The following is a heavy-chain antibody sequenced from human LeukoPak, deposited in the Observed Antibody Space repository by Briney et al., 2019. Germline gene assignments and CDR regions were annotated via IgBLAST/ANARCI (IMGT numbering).Heavy chain of an antibody. V-gene: IGHV4-59*01. CDR2: IYYSGST. D-gene: IGHD6-19*01. Sequence: SETLSLTCTVSGGSISSYYWSWIRQPPGKGLEWIGYIYYSGSTNYNPSLKGRVTISVDTSKNQFSLKLSSVTAADTAVYYCARVGSSGWYYYGMDVWGQGTTVTVSS. J-gene: IGHJ6*02. CDR3: ARVGSSGWYYYGMDV. CDR1: GGSISSYY.